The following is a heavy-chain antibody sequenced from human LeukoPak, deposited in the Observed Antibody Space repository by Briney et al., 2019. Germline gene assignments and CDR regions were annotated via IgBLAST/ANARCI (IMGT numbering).Heavy chain of an antibody. CDR2: ISYSGST. CDR1: GGSISSYF. Sequence: SETLSLTCTVSGGSISSYFWSWIRQPPGKGLEWIGYISYSGSTSYNPSLKSRVTISVDTSKNQFSLKLSSVTAADTAVYYCARVEGGYCGGDCSDFQHWGQGTLVTVSS. J-gene: IGHJ1*01. D-gene: IGHD2-21*02. CDR3: ARVEGGYCGGDCSDFQH. V-gene: IGHV4-59*08.